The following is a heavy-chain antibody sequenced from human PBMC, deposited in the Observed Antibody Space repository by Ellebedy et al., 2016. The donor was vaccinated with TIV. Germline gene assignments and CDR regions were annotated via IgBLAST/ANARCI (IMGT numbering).Heavy chain of an antibody. Sequence: ASVKVSCKASGYTFSSYHIHWVRQAPGQGLEWMGIINPSGRSKIYAQKFQDRVTMTRDTSTSTVYMELSSLRSEDTAVYFCAREGERRLQFHFTRGRYFDYWGQGTLVTVSS. CDR3: AREGERRLQFHFTRGRYFDY. V-gene: IGHV1-46*01. CDR2: INPSGRSK. CDR1: GYTFSSYH. D-gene: IGHD5-24*01. J-gene: IGHJ4*02.